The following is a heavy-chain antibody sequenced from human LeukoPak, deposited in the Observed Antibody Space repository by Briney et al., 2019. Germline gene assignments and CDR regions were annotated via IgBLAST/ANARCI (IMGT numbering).Heavy chain of an antibody. D-gene: IGHD3-10*01. J-gene: IGHJ5*02. CDR1: GGSVSGYY. CDR2: VYYSGST. CDR3: ARLSDRDPQHWFDP. Sequence: SETLSLTCVVSGGSVSGYYWGWIRQPPGRGLEWIGYVYYSGSTLYNPSLKSRLTLSVDTSKNQFSLKLGSVTAADTSVYYCARLSDRDPQHWFDPWGQGILVTVSS. V-gene: IGHV4-59*08.